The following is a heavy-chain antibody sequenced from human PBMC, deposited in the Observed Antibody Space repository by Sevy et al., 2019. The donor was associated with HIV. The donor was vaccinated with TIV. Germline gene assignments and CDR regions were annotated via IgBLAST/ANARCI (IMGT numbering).Heavy chain of an antibody. CDR1: GYSFTSYW. CDR3: ARHKYSSSTAHYYVDY. D-gene: IGHD6-6*01. CDR2: IYPGDSDT. J-gene: IGHJ4*02. Sequence: GESLKISCKGSGYSFTSYWIGWVRQMPGKGLEWMGIIYPGDSDTRYSPTFQGQVTISADKSISTAYLQWSSLKASDTAMYYCARHKYSSSTAHYYVDYWGQGTLVTVSS. V-gene: IGHV5-51*01.